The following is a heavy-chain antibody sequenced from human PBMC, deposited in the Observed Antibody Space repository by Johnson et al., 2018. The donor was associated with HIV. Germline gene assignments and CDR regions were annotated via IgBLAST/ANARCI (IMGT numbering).Heavy chain of an antibody. V-gene: IGHV3-7*05. CDR1: GFSFSTNW. D-gene: IGHD6-13*01. CDR2: IRQDGIEK. CDR3: AKDRVAAAVPGFDAFDI. Sequence: EVQLLESGGDLVQPGGSLRLSCAASGFSFSTNWMTWVRQAPVKGLEWVASIRQDGIEKYYVDSVKGRFTISTEYAASVKGRFTISRDDSKNSLYLQMNSLKTEDTAVYYCAKDRVAAAVPGFDAFDIWGQGTMVTVSS. J-gene: IGHJ3*02.